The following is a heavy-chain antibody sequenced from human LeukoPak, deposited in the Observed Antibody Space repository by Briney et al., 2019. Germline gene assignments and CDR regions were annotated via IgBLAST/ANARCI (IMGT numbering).Heavy chain of an antibody. CDR2: IYHSGST. CDR1: GGSISSSNW. Sequence: SGTLSLTCAVSGGSISSSNWWSWVRQPPGKGLEWIGEIYHSGSTNYNPSLKSRVTISVDTSKNQFSLKLSSVTAADTAVYYCARRGLTVARGGVYVYWGQGTLVTVSS. CDR3: ARRGLTVARGGVYVY. D-gene: IGHD4-23*01. V-gene: IGHV4-4*02. J-gene: IGHJ4*02.